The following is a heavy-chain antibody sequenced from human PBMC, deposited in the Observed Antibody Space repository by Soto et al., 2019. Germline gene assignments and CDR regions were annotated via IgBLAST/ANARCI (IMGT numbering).Heavy chain of an antibody. CDR2: IWYDGSNK. Sequence: GGSLRLSCAASGFTFSSYGMHWVRQAPGKGLEWVAVIWYDGSNKYYADSVKGRFTISRDNSKNTLYLQMNSLRAEDTAVYYYAXDRGIVATMNAFDIWGQGTMVTVSS. CDR3: AXDRGIVATMNAFDI. J-gene: IGHJ3*02. CDR1: GFTFSSYG. D-gene: IGHD5-12*01. V-gene: IGHV3-33*01.